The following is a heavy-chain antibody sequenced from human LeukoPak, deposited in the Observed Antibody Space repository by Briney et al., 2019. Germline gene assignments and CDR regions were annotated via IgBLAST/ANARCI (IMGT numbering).Heavy chain of an antibody. CDR2: MNPNSGNT. CDR3: ARGQVTMVRGVIWFDP. Sequence: ASVKVSCKASGYTFTSYYMHWVRQATGQGLEWMGWMNPNSGNTGYAQKFQGRVTMTRNTSISTAYMELSSLRSEDTAVYYCARGQVTMVRGVIWFDPWGQGTLVTVSS. D-gene: IGHD3-10*01. J-gene: IGHJ5*02. CDR1: GYTFTSYY. V-gene: IGHV1-8*02.